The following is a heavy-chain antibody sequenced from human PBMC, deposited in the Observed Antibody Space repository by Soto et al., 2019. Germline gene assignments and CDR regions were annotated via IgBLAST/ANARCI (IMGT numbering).Heavy chain of an antibody. D-gene: IGHD1-1*01. CDR3: ARESTTGTTSYYYYGMDV. V-gene: IGHV1-8*01. CDR2: MNPNSGNT. Sequence: ASVKVSCKASGYTFTSYDINWVRQATGQGLEWMGWMNPNSGNTGYAQKFQGRVTMTRNTSISTAYMELSSLRSEDTAVYYCARESTTGTTSYYYYGMDVWGQGTTVTVSS. J-gene: IGHJ6*02. CDR1: GYTFTSYD.